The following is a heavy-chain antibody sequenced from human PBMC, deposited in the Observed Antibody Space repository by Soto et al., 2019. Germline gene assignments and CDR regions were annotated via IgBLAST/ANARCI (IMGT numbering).Heavy chain of an antibody. CDR1: GFPFTSYG. CDR2: ISYDGSNK. V-gene: IGHV3-30*03. J-gene: IGHJ4*02. Sequence: QVQLVESGGGVVQPGRSLRLSCAASGFPFTSYGMHWVREGPGKGLEWLAVISYDGSNKFYADSVKGRFTISRDNSKNTLYLQMSSLRPEDTALYYCVGGQFYFDYRGQGTLVTVSS. D-gene: IGHD3-10*01. CDR3: VGGQFYFDY.